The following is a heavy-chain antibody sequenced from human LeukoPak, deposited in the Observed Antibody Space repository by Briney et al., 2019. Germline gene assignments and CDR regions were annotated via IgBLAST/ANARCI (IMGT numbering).Heavy chain of an antibody. Sequence: GGSLRLSCVAYEFTFSSYAMSWVRQAPGKGLEWVSGISGSGVSGSGGSANYADSVKGRFTISRDNSKNTLYLQMNSLRAEDTAVYYCAKDAPPDEYYDSSGYWYFDLWGRGTLVTVSS. J-gene: IGHJ2*01. V-gene: IGHV3-23*01. CDR2: ISGSGVSGSGGSA. CDR3: AKDAPPDEYYDSSGYWYFDL. D-gene: IGHD3-22*01. CDR1: EFTFSSYA.